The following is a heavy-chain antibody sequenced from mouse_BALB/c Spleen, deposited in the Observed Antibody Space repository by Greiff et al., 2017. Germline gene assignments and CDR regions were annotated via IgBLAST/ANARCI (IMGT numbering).Heavy chain of an antibody. CDR3: ARSVPPLYYDYEGDY. V-gene: IGHV3-2*02. CDR2: ISYSGST. J-gene: IGHJ4*01. D-gene: IGHD2-4*01. Sequence: EVQLQQSGPGLVKPSQSLSLTCTVTGYSITSDYAWNWIRQFPGNKLEWMGYISYSGSTSYNPSLKSRISITRDTSKNQFFLQLNSVTTEDTATYYCARSVPPLYYDYEGDYWGQGTSVTVSS. CDR1: GYSITSDYA.